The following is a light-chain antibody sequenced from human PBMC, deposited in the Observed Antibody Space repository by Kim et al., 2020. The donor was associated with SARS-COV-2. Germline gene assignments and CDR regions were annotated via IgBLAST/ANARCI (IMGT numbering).Light chain of an antibody. CDR3: AAWDDSLSGPGV. V-gene: IGLV1-47*01. CDR2: RNN. J-gene: IGLJ3*02. CDR1: SSNTESNY. Sequence: RVRIPCSGSSSNTESNYVYWYQHLPGTATKLLIYRNNQRPSGVPDRFSGSKSGTSAPLAISGLRSEDEADYYCAAWDDSLSGPGVFGGGTQLTVL.